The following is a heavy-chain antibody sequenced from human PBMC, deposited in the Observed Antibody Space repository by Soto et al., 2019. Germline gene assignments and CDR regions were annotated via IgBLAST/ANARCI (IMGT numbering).Heavy chain of an antibody. CDR1: GYTFTTYG. CDR3: ARDGRKLLCVEALNAIHV. V-gene: IGHV1-18*01. CDR2: ISGYNGQT. Sequence: QIQLVQSGPEVKKPGASVKVSCKASGYTFTTYGIIWVRLAPGQGLEWMGWISGYNGQTNYGQKFPGRVTITTATSTHAASMELRSLTTYDTAIYYCARDGRKLLCVEALNAIHVWGQGTTVSVS. J-gene: IGHJ6*02. D-gene: IGHD1-26*01.